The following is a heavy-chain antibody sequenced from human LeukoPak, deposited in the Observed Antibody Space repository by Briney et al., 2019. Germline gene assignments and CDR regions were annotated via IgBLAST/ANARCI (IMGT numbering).Heavy chain of an antibody. CDR1: GFTFSSYA. J-gene: IGHJ4*02. CDR2: ISFDGSNK. Sequence: GRSLRLSCAASGFTFSSYAIHWVRQAPGKGLEWVAVISFDGSNKYYADSVKGRFTISRDNAKNSLYLQMNSLRAEDTAVYYCARVGDSRISLVPYWGQGTLVTVSS. D-gene: IGHD3-22*01. CDR3: ARVGDSRISLVPY. V-gene: IGHV3-30-3*01.